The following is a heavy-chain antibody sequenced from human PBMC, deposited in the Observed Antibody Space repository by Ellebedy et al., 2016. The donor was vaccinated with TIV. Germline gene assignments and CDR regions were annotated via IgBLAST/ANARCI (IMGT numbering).Heavy chain of an antibody. Sequence: PGGSLRLSCAASGFTFDDYGMSRVRQAPGKGLEWVSGINWNGGSTGYADSVKGRFTISRDNAKNSLYLQMNSLRAEDTALYHCARDYDSSGYYWYFDLWGRGTLVTVSS. V-gene: IGHV3-20*01. J-gene: IGHJ2*01. CDR1: GFTFDDYG. CDR3: ARDYDSSGYYWYFDL. CDR2: INWNGGST. D-gene: IGHD3-22*01.